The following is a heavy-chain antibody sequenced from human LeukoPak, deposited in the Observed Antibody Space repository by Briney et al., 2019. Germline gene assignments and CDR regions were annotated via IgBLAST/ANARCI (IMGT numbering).Heavy chain of an antibody. J-gene: IGHJ6*02. CDR2: MNPNSGNT. CDR3: AVKGHIAAAGRAQWDYYYYGMDV. Sequence: ASVKVSCKASGYTFTSYDINWVRQATGQGLEWMGWMNPNSGNTGYAQKFQGRVTMTRNTSISTAYMELSSLRSEDTAVYYCAVKGHIAAAGRAQWDYYYYGMDVWGQGTTVTVSS. D-gene: IGHD6-13*01. V-gene: IGHV1-8*01. CDR1: GYTFTSYD.